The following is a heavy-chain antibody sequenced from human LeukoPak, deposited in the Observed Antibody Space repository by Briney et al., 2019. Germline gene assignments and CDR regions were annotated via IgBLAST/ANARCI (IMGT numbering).Heavy chain of an antibody. CDR1: GYTFSIYG. J-gene: IGHJ4*02. CDR2: IWYDGSNT. Sequence: GGSLRLSCAASGYTFSIYGINWVRQAPGKGLEWVAIIWYDGSNTYFAESVMGRFSISKDNFKNTVYLQMNSLKIEDTGVYYCARAGIVNALDYWGQGAQVTVSS. CDR3: ARAGIVNALDY. V-gene: IGHV3-33*01. D-gene: IGHD2/OR15-2a*01.